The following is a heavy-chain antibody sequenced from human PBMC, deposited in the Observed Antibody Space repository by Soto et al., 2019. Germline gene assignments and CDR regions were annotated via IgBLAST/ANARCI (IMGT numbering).Heavy chain of an antibody. Sequence: GESLKISCKGSGYSFTNNWIGWVRQMPGKGLEWMGIIYPGDSDTRYSPSFQGQVTFSADRSISTAYLQWNTLKASDTAVYYCARLSGYAKDYYYGIDVWGQGTTVTVS. CDR2: IYPGDSDT. V-gene: IGHV5-51*01. J-gene: IGHJ6*02. CDR3: ARLSGYAKDYYYGIDV. CDR1: GYSFTNNW. D-gene: IGHD5-12*01.